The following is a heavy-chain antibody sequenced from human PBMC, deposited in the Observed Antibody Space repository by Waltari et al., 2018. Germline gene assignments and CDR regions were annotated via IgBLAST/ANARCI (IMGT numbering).Heavy chain of an antibody. J-gene: IGHJ4*02. CDR3: ARDPSFGDFEAYFDY. V-gene: IGHV3-74*01. CDR1: GFSFSSYW. D-gene: IGHD4-17*01. CDR2: INSEGSKI. Sequence: EVQMAESGGGLVQPGGSLRLSCAVSGFSFSSYWMSWVRQSAGKGLVWVSQINSEGSKIDYADSRKGRFTSSRDNTKHTLYLEMNSLRAEDTAVYYCARDPSFGDFEAYFDYWGQGTLVTVSS.